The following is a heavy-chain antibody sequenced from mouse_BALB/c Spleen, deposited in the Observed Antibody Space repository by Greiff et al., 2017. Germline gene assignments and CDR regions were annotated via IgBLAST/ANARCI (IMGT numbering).Heavy chain of an antibody. CDR2: ISSGGST. V-gene: IGHV5-6-5*01. Sequence: EVNVVESGGGLVKPGGSLKLSCAASGFTFSSYAMSWVRQTPEKRLEWVASISSGGSTYYPDSVKGRFTISRDNARNILYLQMSSLRSEDTAMYYCARGGYGNYGAYWGQGTLVTVSA. D-gene: IGHD2-1*01. J-gene: IGHJ3*01. CDR3: ARGGYGNYGAY. CDR1: GFTFSSYA.